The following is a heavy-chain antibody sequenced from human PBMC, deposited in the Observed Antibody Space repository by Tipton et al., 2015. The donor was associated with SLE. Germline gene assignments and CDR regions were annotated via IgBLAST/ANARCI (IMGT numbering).Heavy chain of an antibody. CDR3: ARGPGLLWFGERKGAFDI. CDR2: IYYSGST. D-gene: IGHD3-10*01. V-gene: IGHV4-61*01. Sequence: LRLSCTVSDDSISSGSYYWIWIRQPPGKGLEWIGYIYYSGSTNYNPSLKSRVTISVDTSKNQFSLKLSSVTAADTAVYYCARGPGLLWFGERKGAFDIWGQGTMVTVSS. CDR1: DDSISSGSYY. J-gene: IGHJ3*02.